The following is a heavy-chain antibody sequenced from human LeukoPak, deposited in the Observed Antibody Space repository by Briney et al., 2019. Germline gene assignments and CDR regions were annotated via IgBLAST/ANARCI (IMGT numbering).Heavy chain of an antibody. CDR1: GGSISSGDYY. CDR3: ARVPYGSGSYKYYGMDV. Sequence: SQTLSLTCTVSGGSISSGDYYWSWIRQPPGKGLEWIGYIHYSGSTYYNPSLKSQVTISVDTSKNQFSLKLSSVTAADTAVYYCARVPYGSGSYKYYGMDVWGQGTTVTVSS. D-gene: IGHD3-10*01. CDR2: IHYSGST. J-gene: IGHJ6*02. V-gene: IGHV4-30-4*01.